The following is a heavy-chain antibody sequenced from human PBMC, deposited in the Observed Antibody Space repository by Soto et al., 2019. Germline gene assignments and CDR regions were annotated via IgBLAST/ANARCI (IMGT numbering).Heavy chain of an antibody. V-gene: IGHV6-1*01. CDR2: TYYRSRWYN. D-gene: IGHD1-7*01. CDR1: GDSVSSNSAA. Sequence: QVQLQASGPGLVKPSQTLSLTCAISGDSVSSNSAAWNWIRLSPSRGLGWLARTYYRSRWYNDYAVSVRSRITVNPDTSKNHFSLPLTSVTPEDTAVYYCAGTTSHQWYYMDVWGKGTTVTVSS. J-gene: IGHJ6*03. CDR3: AGTTSHQWYYMDV.